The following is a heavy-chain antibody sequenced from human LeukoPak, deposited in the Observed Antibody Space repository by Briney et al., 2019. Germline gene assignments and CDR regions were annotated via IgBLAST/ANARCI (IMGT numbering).Heavy chain of an antibody. J-gene: IGHJ3*02. CDR3: ARDHDIQERLVRAFDI. D-gene: IGHD6-19*01. Sequence: SETLSLTCTVSGGSISSSSYYWGWIRQPPGKGLGWIGSIYYSGSTYYNPSLKSRVTISVDTSKNQFSLKLSSVTAADTAVYYCARDHDIQERLVRAFDIWGQGTMVTVSS. V-gene: IGHV4-39*07. CDR1: GGSISSSSYY. CDR2: IYYSGST.